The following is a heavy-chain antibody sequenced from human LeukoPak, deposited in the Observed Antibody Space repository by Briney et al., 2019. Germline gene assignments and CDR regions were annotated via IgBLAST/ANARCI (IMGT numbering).Heavy chain of an antibody. CDR2: IKQDGSEK. CDR3: AKDLSFGQVVVVY. D-gene: IGHD3-16*01. Sequence: GGSLRLSCIASGFTFSNYWMTWVRQAPGKGREWVANIKQDGSEKYYVDSVKGRFTISRDNAKNSLYLQMNSLTAEDTAVYYSAKDLSFGQVVVVYWGQGTLVTVSS. CDR1: GFTFSNYW. V-gene: IGHV3-7*01. J-gene: IGHJ4*02.